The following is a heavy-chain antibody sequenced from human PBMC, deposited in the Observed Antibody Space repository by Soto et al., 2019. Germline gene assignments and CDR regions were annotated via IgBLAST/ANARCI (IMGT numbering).Heavy chain of an antibody. V-gene: IGHV4-59*01. CDR3: AGYSACAYYIDN. CDR1: GGSISSNY. Sequence: QVQLQESGPGLVKPSETLSLTCSVSGGSISSNYWSWIRQPPGKGLEWIGYVYYTGSTNYNPSLTSRVTMSTRTSKSQFPLKVSSVISAEPAVYYCAGYSACAYYIDNWGQGTLVTVSS. CDR2: VYYTGST. J-gene: IGHJ4*02. D-gene: IGHD6-13*01.